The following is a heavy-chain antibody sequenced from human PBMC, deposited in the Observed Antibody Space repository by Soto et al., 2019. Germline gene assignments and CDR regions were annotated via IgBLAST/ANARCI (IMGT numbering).Heavy chain of an antibody. D-gene: IGHD1-26*01. J-gene: IGHJ4*02. Sequence: ASVKVSCKASGYTFTSYGISWVRQAPGQGLEWMGWISAYNGNTNYAQKLQGRVTMSTDTSTSTAYMELRSLRSDDTAVYYCARKKVDGGSYYIDYWSQGTLVTVSS. CDR3: ARKKVDGGSYYIDY. V-gene: IGHV1-18*01. CDR2: ISAYNGNT. CDR1: GYTFTSYG.